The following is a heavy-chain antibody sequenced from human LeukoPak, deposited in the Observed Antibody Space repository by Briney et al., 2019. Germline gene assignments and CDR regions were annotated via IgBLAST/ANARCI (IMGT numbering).Heavy chain of an antibody. J-gene: IGHJ4*02. CDR1: GFTFSSYS. V-gene: IGHV3-21*01. CDR3: ARVPEWLWGFDY. CDR2: ISSSSSYI. D-gene: IGHD3-3*01. Sequence: PGGSLRLSCAASGFTFSSYSMNWVRQAPGKGLEWVSSISSSSSYIYYADSVKGRFTISRDNAKNSLYLQMNSLRAEDTAVYYCARVPEWLWGFDYWGQGTLVTVSS.